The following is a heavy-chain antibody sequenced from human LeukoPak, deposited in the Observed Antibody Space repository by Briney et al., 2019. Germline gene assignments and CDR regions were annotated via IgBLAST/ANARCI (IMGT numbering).Heavy chain of an antibody. CDR3: AKSTLRSGYRNITNCYFPY. J-gene: IGHJ4*02. CDR2: ISGSGDST. D-gene: IGHD2-2*01. Sequence: GGSLRLSCVASGFIFSNYGMSWVRQAPGKGLDWVSSISGSGDSTYYADSVQGRFTISRDNSKNTLYLQMNSLRAEDTAVYFCAKSTLRSGYRNITNCYFPYWGQGTLATVSS. V-gene: IGHV3-23*01. CDR1: GFIFSNYG.